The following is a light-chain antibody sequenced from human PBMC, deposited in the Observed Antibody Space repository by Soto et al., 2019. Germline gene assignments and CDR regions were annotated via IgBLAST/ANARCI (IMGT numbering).Light chain of an antibody. CDR1: QSISSY. V-gene: IGKV1-39*01. CDR3: QQSYSTPWT. CDR2: AAS. Sequence: DIQMTQSPSSLSASVGDRVTITCRASQSISSYLNWYQQKPGKAPKLLIYAASSLQSGVPSRFSGSGSGTDFTLTSSSLPPEDFATYYCQQSYSTPWTFGQGTKVDIK. J-gene: IGKJ1*01.